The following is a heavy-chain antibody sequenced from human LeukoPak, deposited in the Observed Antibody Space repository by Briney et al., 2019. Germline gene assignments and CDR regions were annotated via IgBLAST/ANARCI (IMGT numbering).Heavy chain of an antibody. CDR3: AKGGWLDD. D-gene: IGHD6-19*01. V-gene: IGHV3-23*01. CDR2: ITGSSDQT. CDR1: ASNFNKYD. J-gene: IGHJ4*02. Sequence: GGSLRLSCAASASNFNKYDMTWARQAAGGGREWVPTITGSSDQTSHRNSVKGSSVTSRDNSKHTLYLQTNSLTAEDTALYYCAKGGWLDDLGQGARVTVSS.